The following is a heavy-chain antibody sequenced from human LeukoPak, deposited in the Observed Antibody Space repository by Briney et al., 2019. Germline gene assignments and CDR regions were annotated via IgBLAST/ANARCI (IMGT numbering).Heavy chain of an antibody. CDR2: IVVGSGNT. CDR1: GFTFTSSA. J-gene: IGHJ4*02. V-gene: IGHV1-58*01. D-gene: IGHD4-17*01. CDR3: AADPYDYGDYVLGY. Sequence: TSVKVSCKASGFTFTSSAVQWVRQARGQRLEWIGWIVVGSGNTNYAQKFQERVTITRDMSTSTAYMELSSLRSEDTAAYYCAADPYDYGDYVLGYWGQGTLVTVSS.